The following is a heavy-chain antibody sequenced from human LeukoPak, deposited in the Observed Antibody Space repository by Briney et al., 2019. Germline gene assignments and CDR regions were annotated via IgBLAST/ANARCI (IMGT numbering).Heavy chain of an antibody. J-gene: IGHJ4*02. CDR3: AKYLQWLKPFDY. CDR2: ISGSGGGT. D-gene: IGHD6-19*01. CDR1: GFTFSSYS. Sequence: GGSLRLSCAASGFTFSSYSMNWVRQAPGKGLEWVSAISGSGGGTYYADSVKGRFTISRDNSKNTLYLQMNSLRAEDTAVYYCAKYLQWLKPFDYWGQGTLVTVSS. V-gene: IGHV3-23*01.